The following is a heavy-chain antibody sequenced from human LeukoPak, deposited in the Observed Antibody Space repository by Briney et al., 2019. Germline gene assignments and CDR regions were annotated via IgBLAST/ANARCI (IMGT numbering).Heavy chain of an antibody. CDR3: AKGHTTGWHFFDY. V-gene: IGHV3-30*18. D-gene: IGHD6-19*01. CDR2: ISLDGSNK. Sequence: GGSLRLSCAASGFTFSTYAMHWVRQAQGKGLDWVAVISLDGSNKLYADSVKGRFTISRENSKNTLYLQMNSLRGEDTAVYYCAKGHTTGWHFFDYWGQGTLVTVSS. J-gene: IGHJ4*02. CDR1: GFTFSTYA.